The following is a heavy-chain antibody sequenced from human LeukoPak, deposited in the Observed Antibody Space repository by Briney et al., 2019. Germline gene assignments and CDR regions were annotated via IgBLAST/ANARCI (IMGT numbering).Heavy chain of an antibody. D-gene: IGHD6-19*01. CDR1: GGSISSGSYY. J-gene: IGHJ4*02. V-gene: IGHV4-61*02. CDR3: ARALGKQWLDY. Sequence: PSETLSLTCTVSGGSISSGSYYWSWIRQPAGKGLEWIGRIYTSGSTNYNPSLKSRVTISVDTSKNQFSLKLSSVTAADTAVYYCARALGKQWLDYWGQGTLVTVSS. CDR2: IYTSGST.